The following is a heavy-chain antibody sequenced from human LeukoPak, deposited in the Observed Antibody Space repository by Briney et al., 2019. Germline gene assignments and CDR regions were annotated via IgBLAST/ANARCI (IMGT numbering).Heavy chain of an antibody. D-gene: IGHD6-6*01. CDR3: ARSSSSSYDY. Sequence: SQTLSLTCAISGDSVSSNSVGWHWIRQSPSRGLEWLGSTYYRSKWYNDYPISMKSRMTLNPDTSKNQVSLQLNSVTPEDTAVYYCARSSSSSYDYWGQGTLVTVSS. V-gene: IGHV6-1*01. CDR1: GDSVSSNSVG. CDR2: TYYRSKWYN. J-gene: IGHJ4*02.